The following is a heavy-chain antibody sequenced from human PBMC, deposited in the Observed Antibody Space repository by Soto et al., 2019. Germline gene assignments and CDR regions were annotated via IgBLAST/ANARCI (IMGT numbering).Heavy chain of an antibody. CDR2: INSDGSST. V-gene: IGHV3-74*01. D-gene: IGHD6-13*01. CDR3: ARGEYSRSRYGNFYYYYGMDV. CDR1: GFTFSSYW. J-gene: IGHJ6*02. Sequence: QPGGSLRLSCAASGFTFSSYWMHWVRQAPGKGLVWVSRINSDGSSTSYADSVKGRFTISRDNAKNTLYLQMNSLRAEDTAVYYCARGEYSRSRYGNFYYYYGMDVWGQGTTVTVSS.